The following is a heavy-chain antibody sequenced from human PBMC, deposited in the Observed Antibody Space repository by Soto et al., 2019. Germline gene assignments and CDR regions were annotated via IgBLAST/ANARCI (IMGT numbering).Heavy chain of an antibody. CDR2: IKSKTDGRTT. CDR1: GFTFSNAW. V-gene: IGHV3-15*07. D-gene: IGHD3-3*01. Sequence: GGSLRLYCAASGFTFSNAWMNWVRQAPGKGLEWVGRIKSKTDGRTTDYAAPVKGRFTISRDDSKNTLYLQMNSLKTEDTAVYYCTTNLYYDFWSVYFPRFDPWGQGTLVPVSS. J-gene: IGHJ5*02. CDR3: TTNLYYDFWSVYFPRFDP.